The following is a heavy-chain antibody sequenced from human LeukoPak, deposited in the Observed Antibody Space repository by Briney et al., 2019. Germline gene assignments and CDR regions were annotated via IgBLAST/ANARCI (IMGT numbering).Heavy chain of an antibody. CDR2: INHSGST. CDR3: ARDVPGGSTSFDY. J-gene: IGHJ4*02. D-gene: IGHD2-2*01. CDR1: GGSFSGYY. V-gene: IGHV4-34*01. Sequence: SETLSLTCAVYGGSFSGYYWSWIRQPPGKGLEWIGEINHSGSTNYNPSLKSRVTISVDTSKNQFSLKLSSVTAADTAVYYCARDVPGGSTSFDYWGQGTLVTVSS.